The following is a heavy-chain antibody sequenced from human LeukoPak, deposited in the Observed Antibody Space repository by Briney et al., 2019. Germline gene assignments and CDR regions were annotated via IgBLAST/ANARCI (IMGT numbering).Heavy chain of an antibody. CDR2: IKQDGSEK. CDR3: ARARTRGYSGYGEGY. J-gene: IGHJ4*02. Sequence: PGGSLRLSCAASGFSFSSYWMSWVRQAPGKGLEWVANIKQDGSEKYYVDSVKGRFTISRDNAKNSLYLQMNSLRAEDTAVYYCARARTRGYSGYGEGYWGQGTLVTVSS. D-gene: IGHD5-12*01. CDR1: GFSFSSYW. V-gene: IGHV3-7*03.